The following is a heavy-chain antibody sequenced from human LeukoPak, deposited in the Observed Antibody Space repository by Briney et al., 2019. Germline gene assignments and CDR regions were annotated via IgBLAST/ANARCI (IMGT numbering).Heavy chain of an antibody. D-gene: IGHD6-6*01. CDR2: IYYTGGP. Sequence: KSSETLSLTCTISGAPISSYYWSWIRQPPGKGLEWIGYIYYTGGPTYNPSLKGRVTISADTSKTQFSLKLSSVTAADTAVYYCARARSGLDVWGQGTTVTVSS. V-gene: IGHV4-59*01. J-gene: IGHJ6*02. CDR3: ARARSGLDV. CDR1: GAPISSYY.